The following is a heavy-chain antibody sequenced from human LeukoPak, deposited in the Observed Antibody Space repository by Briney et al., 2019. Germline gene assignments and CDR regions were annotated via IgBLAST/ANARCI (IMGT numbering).Heavy chain of an antibody. D-gene: IGHD3-22*01. J-gene: IGHJ4*02. CDR3: ASGSYDSSGYCNY. Sequence: PGGSLRLSCSASGFTFSSYAMHWVRQAPGKGLEYVSAISSNGGSTYYADSVKGRFTISRDNSKNTLYLQMSSLRAEDTAVYYCASGSYDSSGYCNYWGQGTLVTVSS. V-gene: IGHV3-64*04. CDR2: ISSNGGST. CDR1: GFTFSSYA.